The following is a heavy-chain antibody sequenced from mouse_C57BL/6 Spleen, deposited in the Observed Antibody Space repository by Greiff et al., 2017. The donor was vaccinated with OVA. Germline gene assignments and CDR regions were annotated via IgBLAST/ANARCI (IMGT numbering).Heavy chain of an antibody. CDR3: ARYYDYDAAWFAY. J-gene: IGHJ3*01. V-gene: IGHV1-64*01. D-gene: IGHD2-4*01. Sequence: QVQLQQPGAELVKPGASVKFSCKASGYTFTGYWMHWVTQRPGQGLEWIGMIHPNSGSPNYNEKFKSKATLTVDKSSSTAYMQLSSLTSEDSAVYYCARYYDYDAAWFAYWGQGTLVTVSA. CDR1: GYTFTGYW. CDR2: IHPNSGSP.